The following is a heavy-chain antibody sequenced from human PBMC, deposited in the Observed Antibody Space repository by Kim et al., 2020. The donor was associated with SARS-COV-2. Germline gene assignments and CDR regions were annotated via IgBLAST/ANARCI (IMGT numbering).Heavy chain of an antibody. V-gene: IGHV3-72*01. Sequence: GGSLRLSCAASGFIFSDYYMDWVRQAAGKGLEWVGRTRNKAKSYSTEYAASVKGRFIISRDESKNSLYLQMNSLKTEDTAVYYCVRWKASDIIYQETGGYGHFDFWGQGILVTVSS. J-gene: IGHJ4*02. CDR1: GFIFSDYY. CDR3: VRWKASDIIYQETGGYGHFDF. CDR2: TRNKAKSYST. D-gene: IGHD2-8*02.